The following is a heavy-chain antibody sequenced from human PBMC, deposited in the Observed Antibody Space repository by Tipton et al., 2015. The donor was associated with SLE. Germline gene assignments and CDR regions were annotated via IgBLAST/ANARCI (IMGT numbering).Heavy chain of an antibody. CDR3: ARVEGSGYRYWYFDL. Sequence: TLSLTCTVSGGSISSGHYYWSWIRRHPGKGLEWIGYIYSSGSTYYNPSLKSRINISVDTSKNQFSLQLSSVTAADTAVYYCARVEGSGYRYWYFDLWGRGTLVTVSS. CDR2: IYSSGST. J-gene: IGHJ2*01. D-gene: IGHD3-22*01. CDR1: GGSISSGHYY. V-gene: IGHV4-31*03.